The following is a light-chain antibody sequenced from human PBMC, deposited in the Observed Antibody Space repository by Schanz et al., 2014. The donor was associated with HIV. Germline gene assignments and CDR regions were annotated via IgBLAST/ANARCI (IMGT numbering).Light chain of an antibody. J-gene: IGLJ3*02. Sequence: NFMLTQPHSVSESPGKTVTISCTRSSGSIGSYFVQWYQQRPGSAPSIVIYKNNQRHSGVPDRFSGSIDSSSNSASLTISGLETEDEADYYCQSSDRYNGKVFGGGTKLTVL. CDR3: QSSDRYNGKV. CDR2: KNN. CDR1: SGSIGSYF. V-gene: IGLV6-57*04.